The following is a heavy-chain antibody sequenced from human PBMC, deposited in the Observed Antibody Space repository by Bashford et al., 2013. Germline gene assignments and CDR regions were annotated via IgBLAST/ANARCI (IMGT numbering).Heavy chain of an antibody. D-gene: IGHD3-3*01. CDR3: VRGEYYDFWRGYFPFDY. CDR2: INSDGSKT. CDR1: GFMFSSYW. V-gene: IGHV3-74*01. J-gene: IGHJ4*02. Sequence: GGSLRLSCAASGFMFSSYWMHWVRQGPGEGLVSVSCINSDGSKTNYADSVKGRFTISRDNARNTLYLQMNSLRAEDTAVYYCVRGEYYDFWRGYFPFDYWGQGILVTVSS.